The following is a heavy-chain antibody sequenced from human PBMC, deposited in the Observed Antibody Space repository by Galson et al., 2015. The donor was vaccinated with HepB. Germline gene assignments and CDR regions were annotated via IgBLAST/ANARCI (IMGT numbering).Heavy chain of an antibody. CDR1: GYTFTSYA. CDR3: ARDSRRSSSWYFSRHWFDP. J-gene: IGHJ5*02. V-gene: IGHV7-4-1*02. D-gene: IGHD6-13*01. CDR2: INTNTGNP. Sequence: SVKVSCKASGYTFTSYAMNWVRQAPGQGLEWMGWINTNTGNPTYAQGFTGRFVFSLDTSVSTAYPQISSLKAEDTAVYYCARDSRRSSSWYFSRHWFDPWGQGTLVTVSS.